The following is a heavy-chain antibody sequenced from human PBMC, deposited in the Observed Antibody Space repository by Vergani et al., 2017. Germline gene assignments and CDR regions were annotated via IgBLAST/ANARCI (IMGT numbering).Heavy chain of an antibody. CDR1: GYTFTSYY. J-gene: IGHJ4*02. Sequence: QVQLVQSGAEVKKPGASVKVSCKASGYTFTSYYMHWVRQAPGQGREWMGIINPSGPSITYAQTFQERVTMTRETSTNTVYMELSSLRSDDTAVYYCARGVEATISGRLDYWGQGTLVTVSS. V-gene: IGHV1-46*03. CDR3: ARGVEATISGRLDY. CDR2: INPSGPSI. D-gene: IGHD1-26*01.